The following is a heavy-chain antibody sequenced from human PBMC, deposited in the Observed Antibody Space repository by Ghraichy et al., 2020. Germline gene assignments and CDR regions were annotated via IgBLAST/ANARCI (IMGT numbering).Heavy chain of an antibody. V-gene: IGHV2-70*04. CDR1: GFSLSTSGMR. CDR3: ARMGGGPEGDWFDR. CDR2: IDWDDDK. D-gene: IGHD1-14*01. J-gene: IGHJ5*02. Sequence: SGPTLVKPTQTLTLTCTFSGFSLSTSGMRVSWIRQPPGKALEWLARIDWDDDKFYSTSLKTRLTISKDTSKNQVVLTMTNMDPVDTATYYCARMGGGPEGDWFDRWGQGTIVTVSS.